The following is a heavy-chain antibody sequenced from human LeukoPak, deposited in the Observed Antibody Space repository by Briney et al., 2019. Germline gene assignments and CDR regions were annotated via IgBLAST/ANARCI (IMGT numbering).Heavy chain of an antibody. CDR2: INSDGSST. D-gene: IGHD3-16*02. CDR1: GGSISSHSYY. Sequence: ETLSLTCIVSGGSISSHSYYWGWVRQAPGKGLVWVSRINSDGSSTSYADSVKGRFTISRDNAKNTLYLQMNSLRAEDTAVYYCARPIEVRYYYGMDVWGQGTTVTVSS. CDR3: ARPIEVRYYYGMDV. V-gene: IGHV3-74*01. J-gene: IGHJ6*02.